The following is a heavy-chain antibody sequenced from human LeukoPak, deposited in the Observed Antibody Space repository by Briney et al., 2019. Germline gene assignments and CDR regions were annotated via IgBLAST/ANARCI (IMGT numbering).Heavy chain of an antibody. CDR1: GGSLSASY. J-gene: IGHJ5*02. Sequence: PSETLSLTCAVSGGSLSASYWSWIRQPPGQGLEWIGQINHSGDTSYNPSLKSRITTSVDTSKNQFSLNLSSVTAADTAVYYCARANSYSGYDYFWFDPWDQGTLVTVSS. CDR2: INHSGDT. D-gene: IGHD5-12*01. V-gene: IGHV4-34*01. CDR3: ARANSYSGYDYFWFDP.